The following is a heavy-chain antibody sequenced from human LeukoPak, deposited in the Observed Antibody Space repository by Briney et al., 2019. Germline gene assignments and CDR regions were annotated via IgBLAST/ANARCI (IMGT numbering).Heavy chain of an antibody. CDR2: INPSGGST. CDR3: AREKSDGDAQVPFDY. Sequence: ASVKVFCKASGYTFTSYYMHWVRQAPGQGLEWMGIINPSGGSTSYAQKFQGRVTMTRDMSTSTVYMELSSLRSEDTAVYYCAREKSDGDAQVPFDYWGQGTLVTVSS. CDR1: GYTFTSYY. J-gene: IGHJ4*02. D-gene: IGHD4-17*01. V-gene: IGHV1-46*01.